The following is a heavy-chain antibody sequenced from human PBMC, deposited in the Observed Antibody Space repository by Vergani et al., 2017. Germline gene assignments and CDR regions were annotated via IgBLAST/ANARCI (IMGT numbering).Heavy chain of an antibody. J-gene: IGHJ4*02. V-gene: IGHV1-3*01. CDR3: ARSYDYGDMFDY. D-gene: IGHD4-17*01. CDR2: INAGNGNT. CDR1: GFTFTSYA. Sequence: QLVQSGPEVKKPGTSVKVSCKASGFTFTSYAMHWVRQAPGQRLEWMGWINAGNGNTKYSQKFQGRVTITRDTSASTAYMELSSLRSEDTAVYYCARSYDYGDMFDYWGQGTLVTVSS.